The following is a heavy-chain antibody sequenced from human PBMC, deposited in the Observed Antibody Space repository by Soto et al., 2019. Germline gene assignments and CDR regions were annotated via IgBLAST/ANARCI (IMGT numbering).Heavy chain of an antibody. CDR3: ARDQGERCTNTVCLRTYTFDI. Sequence: PSETLSLTCNVSGGSISSGSYYWSWIRRHQGNALEWIGYIYHIGSTYYNPSLKSRVTISVDTSKNQFSLKLSSVTAADTAVYYCARDQGERCTNTVCLRTYTFDIWGQGTMVT. CDR1: GGSISSGSYY. CDR2: IYHIGST. D-gene: IGHD2-8*01. V-gene: IGHV4-31*03. J-gene: IGHJ3*02.